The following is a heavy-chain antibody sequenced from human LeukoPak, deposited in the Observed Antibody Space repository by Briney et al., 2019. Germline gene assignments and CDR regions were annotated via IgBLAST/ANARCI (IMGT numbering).Heavy chain of an antibody. CDR3: ARHKDAYYYYYYMDV. Sequence: PSETLSFTCTVSGGSISSYYWSWIRQPPGKGLKWIGYIYTSGSTNYNHSLKSRVTISVDTSKNQYSLKLSSVTAADTAVYYCARHKDAYYYYYYMDVWGKGTTVTVSS. CDR2: IYTSGST. J-gene: IGHJ6*03. CDR1: GGSISSYY. V-gene: IGHV4-4*09.